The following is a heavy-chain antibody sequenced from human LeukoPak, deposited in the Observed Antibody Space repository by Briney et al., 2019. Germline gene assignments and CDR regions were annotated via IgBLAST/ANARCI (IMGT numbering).Heavy chain of an antibody. CDR1: GSSFTSYW. CDR3: ARGGTSSGWYGPRRNLNWFDP. V-gene: IGHV5-51*01. CDR2: IYPGDSDT. D-gene: IGHD6-19*01. J-gene: IGHJ5*02. Sequence: GASLQISCKGSGSSFTSYWIGWVRQMPGKGLEWMGIIYPGDSDTRYSPSFQGQVTISADKSISTAYLQWSSLKASDTAMYYCARGGTSSGWYGPRRNLNWFDPWGQGTLVTVAS.